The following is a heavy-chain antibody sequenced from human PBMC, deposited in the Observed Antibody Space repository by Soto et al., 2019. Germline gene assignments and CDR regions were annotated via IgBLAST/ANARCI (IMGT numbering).Heavy chain of an antibody. CDR2: INPSGGST. D-gene: IGHD3-10*01. CDR1: GYTFTSYY. CDR3: ARGNRGDGYKSRSNWFDP. J-gene: IGHJ5*02. V-gene: IGHV1-46*01. Sequence: QVQLVQSGAEVKKPGASVKVSCKASGYTFTSYYMHWVRQAPGQGLEWMGIINPSGGSTSYAQKFQGRVTMTRDTATSTVYMERSSRRSEDTAVYYCARGNRGDGYKSRSNWFDPWGEGTLVTVSS.